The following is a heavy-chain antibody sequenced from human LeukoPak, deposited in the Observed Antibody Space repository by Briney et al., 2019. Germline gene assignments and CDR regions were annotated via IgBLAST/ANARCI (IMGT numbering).Heavy chain of an antibody. J-gene: IGHJ4*02. V-gene: IGHV1-18*01. CDR3: ARGRGAYCGGDCPLDY. CDR1: GYTFTNYG. Sequence: ASVKVSCKASGYTFTNYGISWVRQAPGQGLECMRWISVHNGNTNYAQKFQGRVTMTRDTSTTTAHMELRSLRSDDTAVYYCARGRGAYCGGDCPLDYGGQGTLVTVSS. CDR2: ISVHNGNT. D-gene: IGHD2-21*02.